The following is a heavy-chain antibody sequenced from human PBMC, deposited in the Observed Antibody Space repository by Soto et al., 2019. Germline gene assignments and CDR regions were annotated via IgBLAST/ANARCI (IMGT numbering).Heavy chain of an antibody. J-gene: IGHJ5*02. V-gene: IGHV4-31*03. Sequence: SETLSLTFTVSGGSISSGGYYWSWIRQHPGKGLEWIGYIYYSGSTYYNPSLKSRVTISVDTSKNQFSLKLSSVTAADAAVYYCARYYGDYRNWFDPWGQGTLVTVSS. CDR2: IYYSGST. CDR3: ARYYGDYRNWFDP. CDR1: GGSISSGGYY. D-gene: IGHD4-17*01.